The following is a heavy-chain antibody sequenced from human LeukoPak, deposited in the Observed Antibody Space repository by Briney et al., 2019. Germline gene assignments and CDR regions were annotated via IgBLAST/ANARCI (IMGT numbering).Heavy chain of an antibody. D-gene: IGHD3-3*01. CDR1: GYTFTGYY. CDR3: AXXRHRXDFWSGYSDY. Sequence: ASVKVSCKASGYTFTGYYMHWVRQAPGQGLEWMGWINPNSGGTNYAQKFQGRVTMTRDTSISTAYMELSRLRSDDTAVYYCAXXRHRXDFWSGYSDYWGQGTLVTVSS. CDR2: INPNSGGT. J-gene: IGHJ4*02. V-gene: IGHV1-2*02.